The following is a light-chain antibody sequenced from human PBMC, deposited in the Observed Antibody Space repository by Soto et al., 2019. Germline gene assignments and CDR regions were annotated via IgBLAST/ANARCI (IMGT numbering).Light chain of an antibody. J-gene: IGKJ1*01. V-gene: IGKV1-5*03. CDR2: KAS. CDR3: QHYNIYSQT. Sequence: DIQMTQSPSTLSASVGDRVTITCRASQSISNWLAWYQQKPGKAPKLLIYKASSLESGVPSRFSGSGSATEFTLTISSLQPDDFAIYYCQHYNIYSQTFGQGTKVEIK. CDR1: QSISNW.